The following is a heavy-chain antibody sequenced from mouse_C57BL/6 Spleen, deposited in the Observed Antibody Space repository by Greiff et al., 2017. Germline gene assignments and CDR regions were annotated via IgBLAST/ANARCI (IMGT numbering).Heavy chain of an antibody. CDR2: IYPGSGNT. D-gene: IGHD3-2*02. J-gene: IGHJ2*01. CDR1: GYTFTDYY. Sequence: QVQLQQSGAELVRPGASVKLSCKASGYTFTDYYINWVKQRPGQGLEWIARIYPGSGNTYYNEKFKGKATLTAEKSSSTAYMQLSSLTSEDSAVYFCARSDSSGYYFDYWGQGTTLTVSS. CDR3: ARSDSSGYYFDY. V-gene: IGHV1-76*01.